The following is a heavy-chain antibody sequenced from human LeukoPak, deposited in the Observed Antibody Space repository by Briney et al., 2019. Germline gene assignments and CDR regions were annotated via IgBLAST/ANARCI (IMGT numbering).Heavy chain of an antibody. Sequence: ASVKVSCKASGYTFTSYYMDWVRQAPGQGLEWMGIINPSGGSTSYAQKFQGRVTMTRDTSTSTVYMELSSLRSEDTAVYYCARDRIAARLPDYWGQGTLVTVSS. D-gene: IGHD6-6*01. CDR2: INPSGGST. CDR1: GYTFTSYY. J-gene: IGHJ4*02. V-gene: IGHV1-46*01. CDR3: ARDRIAARLPDY.